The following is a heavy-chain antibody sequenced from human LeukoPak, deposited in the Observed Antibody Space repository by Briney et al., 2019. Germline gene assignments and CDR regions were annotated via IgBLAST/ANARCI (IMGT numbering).Heavy chain of an antibody. V-gene: IGHV1-2*02. CDR1: GYTFTGYY. Sequence: ASVKVSCKASGYTFTGYYMNWVRQAPGQGLEWMGWINSDSGFTKYAQKFRGRVTMTRDTSITTVYMDLTRLTSDDTAVYYCARNFDMKGFDPWGQGTLVTVSS. CDR2: INSDSGFT. CDR3: ARNFDMKGFDP. D-gene: IGHD3-9*01. J-gene: IGHJ5*02.